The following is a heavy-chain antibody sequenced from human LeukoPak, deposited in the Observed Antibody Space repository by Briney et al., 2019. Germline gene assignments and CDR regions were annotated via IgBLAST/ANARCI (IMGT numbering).Heavy chain of an antibody. D-gene: IGHD2-2*01. Sequence: PSETLSLTCGVSGGSIDITNYWSWVRQAPGKGLEWIGEISHDGTRNYNPSLRSRVAMSFDRANNYFSLSLTAVTAADTALYYCTRESRPFCPFAFWGQGVMATVSS. CDR2: ISHDGTR. J-gene: IGHJ4*02. CDR3: TRESRPFCPFAF. CDR1: GGSIDITNY. V-gene: IGHV4-4*02.